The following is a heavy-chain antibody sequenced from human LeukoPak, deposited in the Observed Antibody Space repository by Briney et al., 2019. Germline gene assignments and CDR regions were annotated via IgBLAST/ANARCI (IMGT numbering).Heavy chain of an antibody. D-gene: IGHD6-19*01. V-gene: IGHV3-30*18. CDR3: AKDGGGSSGWDQQSGEYFQH. J-gene: IGHJ1*01. CDR1: GFTPTLYG. Sequence: PARSLALSCAASGFTPTLYGMHWVRQAPGKGLEWVAVISYNGSNKYYADSVKGRFTISRDNSKHTLYLQMNSLRAEDTAVYYCAKDGGGSSGWDQQSGEYFQHCGQGTLVTVSS. CDR2: ISYNGSNK.